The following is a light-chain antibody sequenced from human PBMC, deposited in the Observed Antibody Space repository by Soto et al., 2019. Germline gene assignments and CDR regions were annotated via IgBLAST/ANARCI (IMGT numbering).Light chain of an antibody. Sequence: QSVLTQPASVSGSPGQSITISCTGTSSDVGGYTYVSWYQQHPGKAPKLMIYEVSNRPSGVSNRFSGSKSGNTASLTISGLQAEDEADYYCSSYTSRSTRVFGGGTQLTVL. V-gene: IGLV2-14*01. CDR2: EVS. CDR3: SSYTSRSTRV. CDR1: SSDVGGYTY. J-gene: IGLJ3*02.